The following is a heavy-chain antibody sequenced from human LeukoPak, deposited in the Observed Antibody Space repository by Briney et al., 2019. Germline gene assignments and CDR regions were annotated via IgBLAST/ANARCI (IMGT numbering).Heavy chain of an antibody. V-gene: IGHV4-31*03. Sequence: SSETLSFTCTVSGGSISSGGYYWSWIRQHPGKGLEWIGYIYYSGSTYYNPSLKSRVTISVDTSKNQFSLKLSPVTAADTAVYYCARVVGGVGLDYWGQGTLVTVSS. D-gene: IGHD3-16*01. CDR2: IYYSGST. CDR1: GGSISSGGYY. CDR3: ARVVGGVGLDY. J-gene: IGHJ4*02.